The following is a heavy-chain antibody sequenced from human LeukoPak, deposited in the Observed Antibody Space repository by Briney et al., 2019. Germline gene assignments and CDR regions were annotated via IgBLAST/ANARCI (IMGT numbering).Heavy chain of an antibody. CDR3: ARDLGDGYLANDY. CDR1: GGSISSGAYY. D-gene: IGHD5-24*01. V-gene: IGHV4-31*03. J-gene: IGHJ4*02. Sequence: SETLSLTCTVSGGSISSGAYYWSWIRQHPGKGLEWIGYFYYSGSTYYNPSLKSRVTISVDTSKNQFSLDLSSVTAADAAVYYCARDLGDGYLANDYWGQGTLVTVSS. CDR2: FYYSGST.